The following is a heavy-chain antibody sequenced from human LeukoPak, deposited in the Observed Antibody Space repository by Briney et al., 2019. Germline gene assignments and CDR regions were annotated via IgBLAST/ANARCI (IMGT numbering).Heavy chain of an antibody. CDR2: IYYSGST. D-gene: IGHD1-26*01. J-gene: IGHJ3*02. V-gene: IGHV4-39*01. Sequence: PSETLSLTCTVSGGSTSSSSDYWGWIRQPPGKGLEWIGSIYYSGSTYYNPSLKSRVTISVDTSKNQFSLRLSSVTAADTAIYYCARQGAGGRAFDIWGQGTMVTVSS. CDR3: ARQGAGGRAFDI. CDR1: GGSTSSSSDY.